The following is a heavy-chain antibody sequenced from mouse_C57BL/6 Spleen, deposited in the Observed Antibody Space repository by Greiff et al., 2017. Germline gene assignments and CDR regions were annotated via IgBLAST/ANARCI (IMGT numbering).Heavy chain of an antibody. D-gene: IGHD4-1*01. CDR3: ARHAGTGFDY. CDR1: GFTFSDSY. Sequence: EVMLVESGGGLVQPGGSLKLSCAASGFTFSDSYMYWVRQTPEKRLEWVAYISNGGGSTYYPDTVKGRFTISRDNAKNTLYLQMSRLKSEDTAMYYCARHAGTGFDYWGQGTTLTVSS. V-gene: IGHV5-12*01. CDR2: ISNGGGST. J-gene: IGHJ2*01.